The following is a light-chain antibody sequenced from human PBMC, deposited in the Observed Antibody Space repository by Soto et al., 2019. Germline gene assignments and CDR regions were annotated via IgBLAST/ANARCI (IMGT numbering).Light chain of an antibody. J-gene: IGLJ2*01. Sequence: QPVLTQPPSASGTPGQRVFISCSGSSSNIGGTNYAYWYQQLPGAAPKLLMHSNNLRPSGVPDRISGSKSGTSASLAISGLRSEDEAVYYCASWDDRLGAVIFGGGTKVPVL. CDR1: SSNIGGTNY. V-gene: IGLV1-47*02. CDR3: ASWDDRLGAVI. CDR2: SNN.